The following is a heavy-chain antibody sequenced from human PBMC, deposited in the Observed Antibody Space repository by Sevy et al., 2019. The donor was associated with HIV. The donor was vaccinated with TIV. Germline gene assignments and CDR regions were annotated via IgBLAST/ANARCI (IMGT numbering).Heavy chain of an antibody. Sequence: WGSLRLSCAASGFTFSSYAMHWVRQAPGRGLEWVAVISYDGNNKYYADSVKGRFTISRDNSKNTLYLQMNSLRAEDTAVYYCARDIVVVVAAARGYYYGMDVWGQGTTVTVSS. V-gene: IGHV3-30-3*01. CDR3: ARDIVVVVAAARGYYYGMDV. CDR1: GFTFSSYA. D-gene: IGHD2-15*01. J-gene: IGHJ6*02. CDR2: ISYDGNNK.